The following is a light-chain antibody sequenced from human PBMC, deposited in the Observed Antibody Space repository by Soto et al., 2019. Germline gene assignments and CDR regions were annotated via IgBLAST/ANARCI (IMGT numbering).Light chain of an antibody. CDR3: QQYDSSPPNT. CDR2: AAS. Sequence: EIVLTQSPDPLSLSPGERATLSCRASQGVSGNFLAWYQHRPGQAPRLLIYAASSRPTGIPDRFSGSGSGTDFTLTISRLEPEDFAVYYCQQYDSSPPNTFGQGTRLEIK. CDR1: QGVSGNF. V-gene: IGKV3-20*01. J-gene: IGKJ2*01.